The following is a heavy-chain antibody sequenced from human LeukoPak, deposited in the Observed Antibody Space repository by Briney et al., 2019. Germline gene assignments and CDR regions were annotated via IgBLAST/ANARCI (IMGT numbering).Heavy chain of an antibody. Sequence: PGGSLRLSCAASGFTVSSNYMSWVRQAPGKGLEWVSVIYSGGSKYYADSVKGRFTISRDNSKKTLYLQMNSLRAEDTAVYYCARDVEYCSGGSCYAYDYWGQGTLVTVSS. CDR3: ARDVEYCSGGSCYAYDY. CDR2: IYSGGSK. V-gene: IGHV3-53*01. J-gene: IGHJ4*02. CDR1: GFTVSSNY. D-gene: IGHD2-15*01.